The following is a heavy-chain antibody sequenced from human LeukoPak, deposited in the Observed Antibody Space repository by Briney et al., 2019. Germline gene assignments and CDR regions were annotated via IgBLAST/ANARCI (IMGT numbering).Heavy chain of an antibody. CDR3: ARDLYSSGWPDAFDI. CDR2: IGYDESKK. J-gene: IGHJ3*02. Sequence: GGSLRLSCEASGFTFNNFGMHWVRQAPGKGLEWVAFIGYDESKKYYAESVKGRFTISRDDSKNTLYLQMSALKTEDTAVYYCARDLYSSGWPDAFDIWGQGTMVTVSS. D-gene: IGHD6-19*01. V-gene: IGHV3-30*02. CDR1: GFTFNNFG.